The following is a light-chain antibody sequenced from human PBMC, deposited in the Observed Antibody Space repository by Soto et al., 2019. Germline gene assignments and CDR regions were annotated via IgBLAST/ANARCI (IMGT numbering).Light chain of an antibody. Sequence: DIVMTQSPDSLAVSLGERATINCKSSQSVLHRSNSKNCLAWYQQKPGQPPKLLISWASTRESGVPDRFSGSGSGTDFTLTISSLQAEDVAVYSCQQYYSSPFTFGPGTKVDIK. CDR2: WAS. J-gene: IGKJ3*01. CDR1: QSVLHRSNSKNC. CDR3: QQYYSSPFT. V-gene: IGKV4-1*01.